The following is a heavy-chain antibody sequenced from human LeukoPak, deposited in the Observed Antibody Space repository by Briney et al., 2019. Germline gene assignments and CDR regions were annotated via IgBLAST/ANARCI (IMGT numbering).Heavy chain of an antibody. J-gene: IGHJ6*02. CDR2: INHSGST. CDR3: ARSNHRYYYGMDV. Sequence: SETLSLTCAVYGGSFSGYYWSWIRQPPGKGLEWIEEINHSGSTNYNPSLKSRVTISVDTSKIQFSLKLSSVTAADTAVYYCARSNHRYYYGMDVWGQGTTVTVSS. CDR1: GGSFSGYY. V-gene: IGHV4-34*01. D-gene: IGHD1-14*01.